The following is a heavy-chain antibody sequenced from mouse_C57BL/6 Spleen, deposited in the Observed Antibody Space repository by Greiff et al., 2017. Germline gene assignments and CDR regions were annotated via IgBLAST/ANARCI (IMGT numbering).Heavy chain of an antibody. D-gene: IGHD2-1*01. V-gene: IGHV1-54*01. CDR3: ARRARGGNYEGGMDY. J-gene: IGHJ4*01. CDR2: INPGSGGT. Sequence: QVQLQQSGAELVRPGTSVKVSCKASGYAFTNYLIEWVKQRPGQGLEWIGGINPGSGGTNYNEKFKGTVTLTADKSSSPAYMQLSRLPSGDSAVYFCARRARGGNYEGGMDYWGQGTTVTVSS. CDR1: GYAFTNYL.